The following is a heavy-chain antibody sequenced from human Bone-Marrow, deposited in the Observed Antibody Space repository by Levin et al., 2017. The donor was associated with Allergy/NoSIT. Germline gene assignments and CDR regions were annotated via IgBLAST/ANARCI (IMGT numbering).Heavy chain of an antibody. V-gene: IGHV1-8*01. CDR3: ARRNTFSYARHHLNFFFDF. Sequence: GESLKISCKASGYTFTSYDINWVRQAPGQGLELMGWMNPNSGNTGYTQKFQGRVTMTRSTYINTAYMDLSGLTSGDTAVYYCARRNTFSYARHHLNFFFDFWGQGTLVTV. J-gene: IGHJ4*02. D-gene: IGHD1-14*01. CDR1: GYTFTSYD. CDR2: MNPNSGNT.